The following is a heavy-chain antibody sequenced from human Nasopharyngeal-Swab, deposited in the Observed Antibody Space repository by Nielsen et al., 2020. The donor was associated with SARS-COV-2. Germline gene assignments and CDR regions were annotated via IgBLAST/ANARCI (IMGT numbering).Heavy chain of an antibody. J-gene: IGHJ4*02. D-gene: IGHD3-10*01. V-gene: IGHV1-46*01. CDR2: INPSIYST. CDR1: GYKFTSYY. CDR3: ARDFYGSGTYYFDY. Sequence: ASVKVSCKASGYKFTSYYIHWVRQAPGQGLEWMGVINPSIYSTTCAQKFQGRVSMTRDTSTSTVYMEVSSLTSEDTAMYFCARDFYGSGTYYFDYWGQGTLVTVSS.